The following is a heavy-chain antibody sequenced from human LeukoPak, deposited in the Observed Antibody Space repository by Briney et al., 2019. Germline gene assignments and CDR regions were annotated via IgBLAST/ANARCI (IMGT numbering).Heavy chain of an antibody. J-gene: IGHJ4*02. CDR2: IYYSGGT. Sequence: SETLSLTCTVFGGSISSYYWSWIRQPPGKGLEWIGYIYYSGGTNYNPSLKSRVTMSVDTSKNQFSLKLSSVTAADTAVYYCARLRSWLEYWGQGTLVTVSS. CDR1: GGSISSYY. V-gene: IGHV4-59*01. D-gene: IGHD3-10*01. CDR3: ARLRSWLEY.